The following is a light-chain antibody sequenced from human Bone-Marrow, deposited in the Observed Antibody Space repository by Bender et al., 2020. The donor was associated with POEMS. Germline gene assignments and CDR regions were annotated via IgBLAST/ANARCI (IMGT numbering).Light chain of an antibody. CDR1: NSNIGAPYV. J-gene: IGLJ3*02. CDR3: SAWDDSLSGWV. Sequence: QSVLTQPPSVSGAPGQRITVSCTGSNSNIGAPYVVHWYQQLPGTAPKLLIYGNNIRPSGVSDRFSASKSGTSASLAISELQSEDEALYYCSAWDDSLSGWVFGGGTKLTVL. CDR2: GNN. V-gene: IGLV1-50*01.